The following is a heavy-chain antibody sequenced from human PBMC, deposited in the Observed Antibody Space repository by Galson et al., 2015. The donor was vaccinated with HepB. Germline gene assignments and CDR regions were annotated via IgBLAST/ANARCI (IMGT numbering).Heavy chain of an antibody. CDR3: TRHERRGFHLWYYAMDV. CDR1: GGSINSDNYY. Sequence: LSLTCTVSGGSINSDNYYWGWIRQSPGRGLEWIGGIYDSRAIYYNPSLRSRVTMSVDTSKSQFSLKLASVTAADTAIYYCTRHERRGFHLWYYAMDVWGQGTTVTVSS. J-gene: IGHJ6*02. D-gene: IGHD1-14*01. CDR2: IYDSRAI. V-gene: IGHV4-39*01.